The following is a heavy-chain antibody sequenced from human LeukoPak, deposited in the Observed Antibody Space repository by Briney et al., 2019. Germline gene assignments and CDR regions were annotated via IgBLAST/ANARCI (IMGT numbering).Heavy chain of an antibody. D-gene: IGHD3-10*01. J-gene: IGHJ4*02. Sequence: SETLSLTCTVSGGSISSYYWSWIRQPPGKGLEWIGYIYYSGSTNYNPSLKSRVTISVDKSKNQFSLKLSSVTAADTAVYYCIYGSEAHYFDYWGQGTLVTVSS. CDR2: IYYSGST. CDR1: GGSISSYY. V-gene: IGHV4-59*12. CDR3: IYGSEAHYFDY.